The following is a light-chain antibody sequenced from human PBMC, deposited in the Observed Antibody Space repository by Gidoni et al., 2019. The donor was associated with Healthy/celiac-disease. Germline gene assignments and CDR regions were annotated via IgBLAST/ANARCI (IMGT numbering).Light chain of an antibody. V-gene: IGKV3-11*01. CDR3: KQGRNSPGT. CDR2: DAS. CDR1: PNVSSY. J-gene: IGKJ2*01. Sequence: EIVFTPSPATLSLSPGERTTLSCRASPNVSSYLAWYQQKPGQAPRLLIYDASNRATGIPARFSGSGSGTDFTLKISRLEAEDVAVYYCKQGRNSPGTFGEGTKLEIK.